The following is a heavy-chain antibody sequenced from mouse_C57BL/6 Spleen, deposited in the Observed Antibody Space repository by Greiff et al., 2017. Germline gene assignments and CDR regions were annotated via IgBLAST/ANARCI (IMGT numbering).Heavy chain of an antibody. CDR1: GFTFSDAW. J-gene: IGHJ2*01. V-gene: IGHV6-6*01. CDR2: IRNKANNHAT. D-gene: IGHD2-2*01. CDR3: TGGYDGVFDY. Sequence: EVKLQESGGGLVQPGGSMKLSCAASGFTFSDAWMDWVRQSPEKGLEWVAEIRNKANNHATYYAGSGKGRFTISSDNSKSIVYMQMISLRAEDTGIYYCTGGYDGVFDYWGQGTTLTVSS.